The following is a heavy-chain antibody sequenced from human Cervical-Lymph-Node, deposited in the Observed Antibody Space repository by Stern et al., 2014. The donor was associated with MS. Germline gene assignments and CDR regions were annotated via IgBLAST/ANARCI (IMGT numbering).Heavy chain of an antibody. CDR1: GFTFSSYG. J-gene: IGHJ2*01. V-gene: IGHV3-30*18. CDR2: ISYDGSNK. D-gene: IGHD1-14*01. Sequence: VQLVQSGGGVVQPGRSLRLSCVDSGFTFSSYGMHWVRQAPGKGLAWVAGISYDGSNKSYADSVKGRFTISRDNSKNTLYLQMNSLRAEDTAVYYCAKDSTGLSWYFDLWGRGTLVTVSS. CDR3: AKDSTGLSWYFDL.